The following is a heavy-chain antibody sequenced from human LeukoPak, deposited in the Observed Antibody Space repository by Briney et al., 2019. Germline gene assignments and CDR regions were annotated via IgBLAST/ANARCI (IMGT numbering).Heavy chain of an antibody. V-gene: IGHV3-9*01. CDR2: ISWSSGII. CDR1: GFTFDDYA. Sequence: GGSLRLSCVVSGFTFDDYAIQWVRQAPGKGLAWVSGISWSSGIIGYADSVKGRFTISRDNAENSLFLQMNSLRPEDTALYYCARVGGYSKGPLDYWGQGTQVTVSS. J-gene: IGHJ4*02. CDR3: ARVGGYSKGPLDY. D-gene: IGHD3-22*01.